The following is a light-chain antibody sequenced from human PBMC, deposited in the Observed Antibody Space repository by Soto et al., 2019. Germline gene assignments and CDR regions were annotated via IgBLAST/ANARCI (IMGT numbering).Light chain of an antibody. V-gene: IGKV3-20*01. CDR1: QSVSSTY. J-gene: IGKJ1*01. CDR2: GAS. Sequence: EIVLTQSPGTLSLSPGEGATLSCRASQSVSSTYLAWYQRKAGQAPRLLIYGASSRATGIPDRFSGSGSGTDFTLTISRLEPEDFAVYYCQQYGSSPQTFGQGTKVDIK. CDR3: QQYGSSPQT.